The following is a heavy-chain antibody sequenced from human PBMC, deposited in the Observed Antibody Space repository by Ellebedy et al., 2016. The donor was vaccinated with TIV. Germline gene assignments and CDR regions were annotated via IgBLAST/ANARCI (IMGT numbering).Heavy chain of an antibody. J-gene: IGHJ4*02. CDR3: ARFFNWGFDY. CDR1: GGSISSYY. D-gene: IGHD7-27*01. Sequence: GSLRLXXTVSGGSISSYYWSWIRQPPGKGLEWIGYIYYSGSTNYNPSLKSRVTISVDTSKNQFSLKLSSVTAADTAVYYCARFFNWGFDYWGQGTLVTVSS. CDR2: IYYSGST. V-gene: IGHV4-59*01.